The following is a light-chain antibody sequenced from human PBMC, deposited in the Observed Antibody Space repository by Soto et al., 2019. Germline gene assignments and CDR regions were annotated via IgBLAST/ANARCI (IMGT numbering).Light chain of an antibody. V-gene: IGLV2-8*01. Sequence: QSALTQPPSASGSPGESVTISCTGTSTDVGGNKYVSWYHHPPGKAPKLIIYEVTRRPSGVPDRFSGSKSGNTASLTVSGLQADDEADYYCSSYEGTMFVSVFGTGTKLTVL. J-gene: IGLJ1*01. CDR3: SSYEGTMFVSV. CDR1: STDVGGNKY. CDR2: EVT.